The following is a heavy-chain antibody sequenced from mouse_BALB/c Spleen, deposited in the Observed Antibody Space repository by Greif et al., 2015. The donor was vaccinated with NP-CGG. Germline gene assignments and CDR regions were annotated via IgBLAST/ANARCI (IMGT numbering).Heavy chain of an antibody. CDR3: ARDGNYVDAMDY. V-gene: IGHV5-17*02. CDR1: GFTFSSFG. CDR2: ISSGSSTI. D-gene: IGHD2-1*01. Sequence: EVMLVESEGGLVQPGGSRKLSCAASGFTFSSFGMHWVRQAPEKGLEWVAYISSGSSTIYYADTVKGRFTISRDNPKNTLFLQMTSLRSEDTAMYYCARDGNYVDAMDYWGQGTSVTVSS. J-gene: IGHJ4*01.